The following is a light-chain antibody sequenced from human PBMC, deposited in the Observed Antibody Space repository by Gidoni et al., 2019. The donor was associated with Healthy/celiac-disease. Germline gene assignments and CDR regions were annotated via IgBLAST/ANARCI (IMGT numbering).Light chain of an antibody. J-gene: IGKJ1*01. CDR2: AAS. CDR1: QSISSY. Sequence: DIQMTQSPSSLSASVGDRVTITCRASQSISSYLNWYQQKPGKAPKLLIYAASSLQSGVPSRFSGSGSGTDFTLTISSLQPEDFATYYCQQSYSTLYWTFXQXTKVEIK. V-gene: IGKV1-39*01. CDR3: QQSYSTLYWT.